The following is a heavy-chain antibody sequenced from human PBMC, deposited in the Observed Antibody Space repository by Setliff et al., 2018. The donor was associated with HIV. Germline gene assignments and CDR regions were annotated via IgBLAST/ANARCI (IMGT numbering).Heavy chain of an antibody. CDR3: ARDSGSSSYYYYYMDV. V-gene: IGHV5-10-1*01. D-gene: IGHD1-26*01. CDR2: INPYDSNT. CDR1: GYSFGNYW. Sequence: PGESLKISCKGSGYSFGNYWITWVRQMPGQGLEWMGRINPYDSNTNYRPSFQGHVSMSVDKSISTAYLQWSSLNASDTAMYYCARDSGSSSYYYYYMDVWGKGTTVTVSS. J-gene: IGHJ6*03.